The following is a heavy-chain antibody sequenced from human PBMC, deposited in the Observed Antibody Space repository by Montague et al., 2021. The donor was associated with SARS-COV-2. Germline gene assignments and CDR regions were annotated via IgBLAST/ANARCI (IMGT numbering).Heavy chain of an antibody. CDR3: AREVSVMVRGIRRFDC. CDR2: ISYDGNDK. Sequence: SLRLSCAASGFTFSSFAMHWVRQAPGKGLEWVALISYDGNDKYYADSVKGRFTISRDNSKNTLYLQMNSLGAEDTAVYYCAREVSVMVRGIRRFDCWGQGTTVTVSS. J-gene: IGHJ4*03. V-gene: IGHV3-30*04. CDR1: GFTFSSFA. D-gene: IGHD3-10*01.